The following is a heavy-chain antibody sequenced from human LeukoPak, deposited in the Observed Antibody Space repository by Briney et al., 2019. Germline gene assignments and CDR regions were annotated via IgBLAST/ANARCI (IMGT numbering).Heavy chain of an antibody. V-gene: IGHV4-39*02. CDR2: IYYSGST. Sequence: SETLSLTCTVSGGSISSSSYYWGWIRQPPGKGLEWIGSIYYSGSTYYNPSLKSRVTISVDTSKNQFSLKLSSVTAADTAVYYCARDLVATGRINDFDYWGQGTLVTVSS. J-gene: IGHJ4*02. CDR3: ARDLVATGRINDFDY. CDR1: GGSISSSSYY. D-gene: IGHD5-12*01.